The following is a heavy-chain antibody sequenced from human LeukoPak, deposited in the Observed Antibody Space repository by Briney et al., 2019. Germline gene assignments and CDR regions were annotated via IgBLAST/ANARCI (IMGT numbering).Heavy chain of an antibody. J-gene: IGHJ4*02. CDR1: GFTFSSYG. Sequence: PGGSLRLSCAASGFTFSSYGMHWVRQAPGKGLEWVAVISYDGSNKYYADSVKGRFTISRDNSKNTLYLQMNSLRAEDTAVYYCARDPGLDYPILYFDYWGQGTLVTVSS. D-gene: IGHD2-21*01. CDR3: ARDPGLDYPILYFDY. CDR2: ISYDGSNK. V-gene: IGHV3-30*19.